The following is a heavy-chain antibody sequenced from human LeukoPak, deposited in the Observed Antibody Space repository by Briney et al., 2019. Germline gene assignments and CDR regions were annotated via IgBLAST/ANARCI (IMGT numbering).Heavy chain of an antibody. CDR1: GGSISSYY. J-gene: IGHJ4*02. CDR3: ARRYCSGGSRSYFDY. V-gene: IGHV4-59*01. D-gene: IGHD2-15*01. CDR2: IYYSGST. Sequence: SETLSLTCTVSGGSISSYYRSWIRQPPGKGLEWIGYIYYSGSTNYNPSLKSRVTISVDTSKNQFSLKLSSVTAADTAVYYCARRYCSGGSRSYFDYWGQGTLVTVSS.